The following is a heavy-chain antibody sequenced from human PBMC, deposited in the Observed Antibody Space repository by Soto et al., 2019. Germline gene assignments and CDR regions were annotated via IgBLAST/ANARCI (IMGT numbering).Heavy chain of an antibody. CDR1: GFTFNNFW. Sequence: EVQLVESGEGLVKPGGSLRLSCAASGFTFNNFWMYWVRQTPEKGLVWVSGINSDGTTTIYADSVKGRFTISRDNAKNTLYLQMNSLTVEDTAIYYCVRDIRWGQGTLVTVSS. CDR3: VRDIR. V-gene: IGHV3-74*01. J-gene: IGHJ4*02. CDR2: INSDGTTT.